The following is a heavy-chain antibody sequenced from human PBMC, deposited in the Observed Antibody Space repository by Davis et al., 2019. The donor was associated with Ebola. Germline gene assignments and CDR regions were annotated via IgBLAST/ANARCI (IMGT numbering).Heavy chain of an antibody. Sequence: GESLKISCAASGFSISSHSMNWVRQAPGKGLECVSSIGSTTNFIYYADSVKGRFTISRDNAKNSLYLQMNSLGAEDTAVYYCARDGSNSYFDYWGQGNLVTVSS. D-gene: IGHD6-6*01. J-gene: IGHJ4*02. CDR1: GFSISSHS. CDR3: ARDGSNSYFDY. V-gene: IGHV3-21*01. CDR2: IGSTTNFI.